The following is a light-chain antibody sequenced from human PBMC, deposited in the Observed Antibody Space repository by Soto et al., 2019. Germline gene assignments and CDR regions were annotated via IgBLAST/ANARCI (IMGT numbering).Light chain of an antibody. Sequence: QSVLTQPASVSGSPGQSITISCTGTSSDVGGYNYVSWYRQHPGKAPKLMIYDVSNRPSGVSNRFSGSKSGNTASLTISGLQAEDEADYYCSSYTSSSTFGVFGGGTKLTVL. CDR1: SSDVGGYNY. V-gene: IGLV2-14*01. CDR3: SSYTSSSTFGV. CDR2: DVS. J-gene: IGLJ3*02.